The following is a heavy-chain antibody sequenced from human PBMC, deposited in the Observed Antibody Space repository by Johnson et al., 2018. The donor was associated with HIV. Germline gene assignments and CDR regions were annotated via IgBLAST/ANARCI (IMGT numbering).Heavy chain of an antibody. Sequence: VQLVESGGGVVQPGRSLRLSCAASGFTFSSYAMHWVRQAPGKGLEWVSGIYSGGNTYYADSVKGRFTISRDNSKNTLSLQMNSLRVEDTAVYYCAREARIVVVEPSDAFDIWGQGTMVTVSS. CDR2: IYSGGNT. J-gene: IGHJ3*02. D-gene: IGHD3-22*01. CDR1: GFTFSSYA. CDR3: AREARIVVVEPSDAFDI. V-gene: IGHV3-66*01.